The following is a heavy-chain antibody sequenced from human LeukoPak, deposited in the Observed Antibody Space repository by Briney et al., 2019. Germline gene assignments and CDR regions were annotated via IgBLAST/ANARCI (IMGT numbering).Heavy chain of an antibody. CDR3: AKDAQRGFDYSNSLEY. CDR1: GFIFKSYE. CDR2: IWHDGSSK. Sequence: GGSLRLSCAASGFIFKSYEMNWVRQAPGKGLEWVAVIWHDGSSKYYADSVKGRFTISRDNSENTVYLQMNSLRAEDTAVYYCAKDAQRGFDYSNSLEYWGQGDLVTVSS. D-gene: IGHD4-11*01. V-gene: IGHV3-33*06. J-gene: IGHJ4*02.